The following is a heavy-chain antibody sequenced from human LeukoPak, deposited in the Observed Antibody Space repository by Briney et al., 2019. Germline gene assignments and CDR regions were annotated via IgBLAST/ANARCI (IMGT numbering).Heavy chain of an antibody. V-gene: IGHV4-4*07. CDR1: GGSISSYY. CDR2: IYTTGST. Sequence: PSETLSLTCTVSGGSISSYYWSWIRQPAGKGLEWIGRIYTTGSTNYNPSLKSRVTMSVDTSKNQFSLNLGSVGAADTAVYYCARDRTYGGNSGFDYWGQGTLVTVSS. D-gene: IGHD4-23*01. CDR3: ARDRTYGGNSGFDY. J-gene: IGHJ4*02.